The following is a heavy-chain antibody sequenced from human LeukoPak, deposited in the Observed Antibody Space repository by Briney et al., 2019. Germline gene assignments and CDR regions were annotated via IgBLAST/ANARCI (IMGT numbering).Heavy chain of an antibody. J-gene: IGHJ5*02. CDR2: IYYSGST. D-gene: IGHD2-2*01. CDR1: GGSISGYY. Sequence: PSETLSLTCTVSGGSISGYYWGWIRQPPGKGPEWIGSIYYSGSTYYNPSLKSRVTISVDTSKNQFSLKLSSVTAADTAVYYCARHSPPGSTRFNWFDPWGQGTLVTVSS. CDR3: ARHSPPGSTRFNWFDP. V-gene: IGHV4-39*01.